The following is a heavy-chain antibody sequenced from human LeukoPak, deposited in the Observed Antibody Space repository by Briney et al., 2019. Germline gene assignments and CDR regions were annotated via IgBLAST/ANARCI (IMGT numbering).Heavy chain of an antibody. D-gene: IGHD3-10*01. CDR1: GYTLTEIS. CDR2: FDPEDGEG. V-gene: IGHV1-24*01. J-gene: IGHJ4*02. CDR3: ATATPMVRGVERFDY. Sequence: ASVKVSCKVSGYTLTEISMHWVRQAPGKGLEWMGGFDPEDGEGIYAQKFQGRVTMTEDTSTDTAYMELSSLRSEDTAVYYCATATPMVRGVERFDYWGQGTLVTVSS.